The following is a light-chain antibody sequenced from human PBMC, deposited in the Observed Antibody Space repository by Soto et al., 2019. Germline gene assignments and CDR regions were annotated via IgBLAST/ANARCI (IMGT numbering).Light chain of an antibody. CDR3: QQYNSYPLT. J-gene: IGKJ4*01. CDR2: KAS. V-gene: IGKV1-5*03. Sequence: DIQMTQSPSTLSASVGDRVTITCRASQSINSWLAWYQQKPGKAPTLLIYKASSLRSGVPSRFSGSGSGTEFTLTISSLHPDDFAPYYCQQYNSYPLTFGQGTKVEIK. CDR1: QSINSW.